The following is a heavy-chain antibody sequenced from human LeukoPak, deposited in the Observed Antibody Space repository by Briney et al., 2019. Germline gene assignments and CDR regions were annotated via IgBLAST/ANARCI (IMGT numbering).Heavy chain of an antibody. Sequence: SETLSLTCTVSGYSISSGYYWGWIRQPPGKGLEWIGSIYHSGSTYYTPSLKSRVTISVDTSKNQFSLKLSSVTAADTAVYYCARVPISVYQGYSYYYYMDVWGKGTTVTVSS. CDR3: ARVPISVYQGYSYYYYMDV. D-gene: IGHD2-8*01. CDR1: GYSISSGYY. J-gene: IGHJ6*03. V-gene: IGHV4-38-2*02. CDR2: IYHSGST.